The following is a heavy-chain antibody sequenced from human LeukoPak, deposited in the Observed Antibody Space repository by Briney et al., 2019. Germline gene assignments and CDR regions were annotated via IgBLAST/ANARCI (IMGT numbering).Heavy chain of an antibody. CDR1: GYTLSGYQ. J-gene: IGHJ6*03. Sequence: ASVKVSCKASGYTLSGYQLHWVRQAPGQGLEWMGWVSPNSGGTHYAQKFQGRVTMTRDTSINTVYMELRRLRSDDTAVYYCARERSPEDYMDVWGKGTTATVSS. CDR2: VSPNSGGT. V-gene: IGHV1-2*02. CDR3: ARERSPEDYMDV.